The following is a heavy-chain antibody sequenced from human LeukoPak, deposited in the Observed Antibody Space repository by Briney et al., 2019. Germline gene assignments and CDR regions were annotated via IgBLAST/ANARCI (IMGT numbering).Heavy chain of an antibody. Sequence: PGGSLRLSCAASGFSFSIYSMSWVRQAPGKGLEWVANIKQDGSEKYYVDSVKGRFTISRDNAKNSLYLQMNSLRAEDTVVYYCARWQQWLGHFDYWGQGTLVTVSS. J-gene: IGHJ4*02. V-gene: IGHV3-7*01. D-gene: IGHD6-19*01. CDR3: ARWQQWLGHFDY. CDR1: GFSFSIYS. CDR2: IKQDGSEK.